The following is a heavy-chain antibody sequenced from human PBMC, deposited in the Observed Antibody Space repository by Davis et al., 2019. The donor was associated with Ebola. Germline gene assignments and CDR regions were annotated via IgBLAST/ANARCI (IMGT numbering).Heavy chain of an antibody. CDR3: AKDKGKYCSSTSCYTGFDY. CDR2: ISGSGDST. J-gene: IGHJ4*02. V-gene: IGHV3-23*01. CDR1: GFTFSTYA. D-gene: IGHD2-2*02. Sequence: PGGSLRLSCAASGFTFSTYAMSWLRQAPGKGLEWVSAISGSGDSTYYADSVKGRFTISRDNSKNKPYLQMNSLRAEDTAVYYCAKDKGKYCSSTSCYTGFDYWGQGTLVTVSS.